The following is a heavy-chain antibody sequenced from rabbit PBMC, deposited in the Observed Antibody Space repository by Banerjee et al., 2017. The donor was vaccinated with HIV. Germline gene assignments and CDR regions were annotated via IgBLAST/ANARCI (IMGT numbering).Heavy chain of an antibody. J-gene: IGHJ4*01. Sequence: QELLVESGGGLVTLGGFMTLTCKASGFSFSSGYDMCWVRQAPGKGLEWIACIYTSSGSTDYASWVNGRFTISLDNAQNTVDLQINSLTVADTATYFCARISGWGGDLWGPGTLVTVS. CDR2: IYTSSGST. CDR3: ARISGWGGDL. D-gene: IGHD4-1*01. CDR1: GFSFSSGYD. V-gene: IGHV1S43*01.